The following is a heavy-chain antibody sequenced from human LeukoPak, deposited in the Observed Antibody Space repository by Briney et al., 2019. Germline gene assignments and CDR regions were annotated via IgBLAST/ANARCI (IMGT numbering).Heavy chain of an antibody. CDR2: IYPGDSDT. D-gene: IGHD2-21*02. CDR3: ARQSYCGGDCYTH. V-gene: IGHV5-51*01. Sequence: GESLQISCQGSGYSFTSYWIGWVRQMPGKGLEWMGIIYPGDSDTRYSPSFQGQVTISADKSISTAYLQWSSLKASDTAMYYCARQSYCGGDCYTHWGQGTLVTVSS. J-gene: IGHJ4*02. CDR1: GYSFTSYW.